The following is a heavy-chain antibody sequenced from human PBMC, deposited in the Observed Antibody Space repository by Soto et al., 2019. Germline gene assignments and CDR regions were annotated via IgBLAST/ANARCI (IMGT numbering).Heavy chain of an antibody. Sequence: QVQLVESGGGVVQPGRSLRLSCAASGFTLESCAMYWVRQTPGKGLEWVAVIWYDGSNEQYVDSVKGRFTISRDNSKNTLYLQMSSLRAEDTAVYFCARGLSTRHYYGMDVWGRGTTVIVSS. V-gene: IGHV3-33*01. CDR3: ARGLSTRHYYGMDV. CDR1: GFTLESCA. CDR2: IWYDGSNE. J-gene: IGHJ6*02. D-gene: IGHD1-1*01.